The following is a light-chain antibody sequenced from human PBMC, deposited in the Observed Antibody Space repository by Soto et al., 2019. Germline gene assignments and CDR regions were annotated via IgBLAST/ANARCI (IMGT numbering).Light chain of an antibody. CDR2: EVT. Sequence: QSALTQPASVSGSPGQSITISCTGTSSDVGGHNYVSWYQKPPGKAPKLMIYEVTNRPSGVSDRFSGSKSGNTASLTISGLQDEDEADYYCCSYSSSSTYVFGTGTKLTVL. V-gene: IGLV2-14*01. CDR1: SSDVGGHNY. CDR3: CSYSSSSTYV. J-gene: IGLJ1*01.